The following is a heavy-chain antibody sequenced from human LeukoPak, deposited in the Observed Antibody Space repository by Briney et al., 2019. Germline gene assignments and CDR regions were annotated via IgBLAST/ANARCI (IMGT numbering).Heavy chain of an antibody. J-gene: IGHJ1*01. D-gene: IGHD4-17*01. Sequence: GGSLRLSCAASGFTFSSYVMHWVRQAPGKGLEWVAVISYDGSNKYYAYPVKGRFTISRDNSKNTLYLQMNRLRAEDTTVYYCAKDYLDGDYVGWYFQHWGQGTLVTVSS. CDR3: AKDYLDGDYVGWYFQH. CDR2: ISYDGSNK. V-gene: IGHV3-30*18. CDR1: GFTFSSYV.